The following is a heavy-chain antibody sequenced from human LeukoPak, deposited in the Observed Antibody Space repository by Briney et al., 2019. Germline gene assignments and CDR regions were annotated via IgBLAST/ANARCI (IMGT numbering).Heavy chain of an antibody. D-gene: IGHD6-19*01. CDR3: VRGHSSTWYYFDY. V-gene: IGHV4-4*07. CDR2: LHTSVNT. CDR1: GGSISRYF. J-gene: IGHJ4*02. Sequence: KPSETLSLTCTVSGGSISRYFWSWIRQPARKGLEWIGRLHTSVNTDYNPSIKSRVTMSVDTSNNQFSLQLSSVTAADTAVYYCVRGHSSTWYYFDYWRQGALLTVSS.